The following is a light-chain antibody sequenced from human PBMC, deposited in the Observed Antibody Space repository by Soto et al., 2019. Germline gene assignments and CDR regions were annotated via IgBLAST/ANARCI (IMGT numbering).Light chain of an antibody. Sequence: EIVLTQSPATLSLSPGERATLSCRASQSVSTYLAWYQQKPGQAPRLLIYDASNRATGTPARFSGSGSGTDFTLTISGLESEDFAVYYCQQRSNWPRTFGQGTKMEIK. CDR3: QQRSNWPRT. CDR2: DAS. V-gene: IGKV3-11*01. CDR1: QSVSTY. J-gene: IGKJ2*01.